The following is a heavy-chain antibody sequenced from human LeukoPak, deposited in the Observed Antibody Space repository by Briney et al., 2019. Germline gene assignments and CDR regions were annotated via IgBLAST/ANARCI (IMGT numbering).Heavy chain of an antibody. CDR1: GFTCTRYW. CDR2: IYFGGNRV. V-gene: IGHV3-74*01. Sequence: GGSLRLSCAASGFTCTRYWMHWVRQGPGKGPVWVSRIYFGGNRVDYADSVRVRFTIARYKRQSTLDLQMNSLRAEDAALYYCARGGALDYCTDGVCYPYYWGQGALVTVSS. CDR3: ARGGALDYCTDGVCYPYY. D-gene: IGHD2-8*01. J-gene: IGHJ4*02.